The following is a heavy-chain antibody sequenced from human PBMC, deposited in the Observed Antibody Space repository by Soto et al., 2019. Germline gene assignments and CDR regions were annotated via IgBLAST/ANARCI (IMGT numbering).Heavy chain of an antibody. CDR3: ARRWSGTDY. J-gene: IGHJ4*01. V-gene: IGHV4-59*01. CDR1: GGSITSYY. Sequence: PSETLSLTCTVSGGSITSYYWSWIRQPPGKGLEWIGYIHNSGSTSYNPSLQSRVTISADVSKNQFSLDLRSVTAADTAVYYCARRWSGTDYCGHGTLLTVSS. CDR2: IHNSGST. D-gene: IGHD3-10*01.